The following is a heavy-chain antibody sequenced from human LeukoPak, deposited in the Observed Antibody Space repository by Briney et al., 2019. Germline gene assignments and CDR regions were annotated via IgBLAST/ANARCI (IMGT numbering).Heavy chain of an antibody. V-gene: IGHV4-59*01. CDR1: GGFISRYY. CDR2: IYYSRTT. CDR3: VRRQWELLYFDL. Sequence: PSETLSLTCTVSGGFISRYYWSWIRQPPGTGLEWIGYIYYSRTTEYNPSLKSRVTISADTSKNQFSLKLNSVTAADTAVYYCVRRQWELLYFDLWGRGTLVAVSS. J-gene: IGHJ2*01. D-gene: IGHD1-26*01.